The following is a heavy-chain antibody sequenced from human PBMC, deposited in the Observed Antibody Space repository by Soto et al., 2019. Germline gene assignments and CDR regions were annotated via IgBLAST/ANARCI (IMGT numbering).Heavy chain of an antibody. V-gene: IGHV1-18*01. Sequence: QVQLVQSGAEVKKPGASVKVSCKASGYTFTSYDISWVRQAPGQGLEWMGWISAYNGNTNYAQNLQGRVTFTTDTSTSTAFMELRSMRSDDTAVYYCARGLNYDILTGYYLWGQGTLVTVSS. D-gene: IGHD3-9*01. CDR3: ARGLNYDILTGYYL. CDR1: GYTFTSYD. J-gene: IGHJ4*02. CDR2: ISAYNGNT.